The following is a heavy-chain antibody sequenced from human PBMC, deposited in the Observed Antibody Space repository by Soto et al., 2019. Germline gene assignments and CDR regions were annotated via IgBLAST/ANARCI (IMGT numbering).Heavy chain of an antibody. CDR2: IYHSGTT. CDR3: ARKPIYHFFTGYYTVDY. Sequence: QVQLRQWGAGLLKPSETLSLTCAVFGGSFSDYYWTWIRQSPGKGLEWIGEIYHSGTTSYNPSLKSRLTISIDTSNNPFSLKLSSVNAADTAVYYCARKPIYHFFTGYYTVDYWGQGTLVTVSS. CDR1: GGSFSDYY. D-gene: IGHD3-9*01. V-gene: IGHV4-34*01. J-gene: IGHJ4*02.